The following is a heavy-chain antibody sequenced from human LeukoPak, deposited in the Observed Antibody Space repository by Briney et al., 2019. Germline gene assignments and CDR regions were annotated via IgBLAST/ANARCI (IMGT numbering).Heavy chain of an antibody. CDR3: AKANGNWNDRLFDY. V-gene: IGHV3-30*18. D-gene: IGHD1-20*01. CDR1: GFTFRSYG. CDR2: ISYDGSDK. J-gene: IGHJ4*02. Sequence: GGSLRLSCAASGFTFRSYGMHWVRQTPGKGLEWVAFISYDGSDKYYADSVKGRFTISRDNSKNTLLLQMNSLRAEDTAVYYCAKANGNWNDRLFDYWGQGTLVTVSS.